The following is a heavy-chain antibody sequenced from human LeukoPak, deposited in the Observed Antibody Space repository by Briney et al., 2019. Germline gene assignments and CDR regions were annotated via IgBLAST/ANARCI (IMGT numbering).Heavy chain of an antibody. Sequence: ASVKVSCKASGYTFISYGISWVRQAPGQGLQWMGWISPYNGNTNYVQKFQGRVTMTTDTSTSTAYMELRSLRSEDTAVYYCAIVVPAAANAFDIWGQGTMVTVSS. CDR1: GYTFISYG. D-gene: IGHD2-2*01. J-gene: IGHJ3*02. CDR3: AIVVPAAANAFDI. CDR2: ISPYNGNT. V-gene: IGHV1-18*01.